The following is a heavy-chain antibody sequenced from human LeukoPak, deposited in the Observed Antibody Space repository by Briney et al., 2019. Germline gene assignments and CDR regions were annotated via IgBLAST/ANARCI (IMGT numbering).Heavy chain of an antibody. CDR1: GGSISSGGYY. V-gene: IGHV4-31*03. Sequence: SETLSLTCTVSGGSISSGGYYWSWIRQHPGKGLEWIGYIYYSGSTYYNPSLKSRVTISVDTSKNQFSLKLSSVTAADTALYYCARHVAVAANYDYWGQGSLVIVSS. CDR3: ARHVAVAANYDY. J-gene: IGHJ4*02. CDR2: IYYSGST. D-gene: IGHD6-19*01.